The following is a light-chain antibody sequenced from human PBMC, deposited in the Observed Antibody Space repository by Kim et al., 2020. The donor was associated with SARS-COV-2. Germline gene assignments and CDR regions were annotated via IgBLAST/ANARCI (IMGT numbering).Light chain of an antibody. CDR1: SGSIASNY. J-gene: IGLJ2*01. CDR3: QSYDSSNVV. V-gene: IGLV6-57*03. CDR2: EDN. Sequence: KTLTISCTRSSGSIASNYVQWYQQRPGSAPTTVIYEDNQRPSGVPDRFSGSIDSSSNSASLTISGLKTEDEADYYCQSYDSSNVVFGGGTQLTVL.